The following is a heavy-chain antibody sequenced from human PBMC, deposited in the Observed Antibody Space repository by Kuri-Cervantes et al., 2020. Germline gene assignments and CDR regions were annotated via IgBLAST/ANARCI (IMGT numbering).Heavy chain of an antibody. D-gene: IGHD3-22*01. CDR3: AREYYDSSGYYYGFDY. V-gene: IGHV4-38-2*02. CDR2: IYHSGST. J-gene: IGHJ4*02. CDR1: GYSISSGYY. Sequence: GSLRLSCAVSGYSISSGYYWGWIRQPPGKGLEWIGSIYHSGSTYYNPSLKSRVTISVDTSKDQFSLKLSSVTAADTAVYYCAREYYDSSGYYYGFDYWGQGTLVTVSS.